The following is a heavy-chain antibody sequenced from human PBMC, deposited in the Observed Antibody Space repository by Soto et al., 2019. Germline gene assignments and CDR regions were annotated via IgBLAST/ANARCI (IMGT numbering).Heavy chain of an antibody. J-gene: IGHJ4*02. V-gene: IGHV4-4*02. CDR3: ARHSGWRFDY. CDR1: GVSISSANY. Sequence: QVQLQESGPGLVKPSGTLSLTCAVSGVSISSANYWSWLRQPPGKGLEWIGEIYHTGITNYTPSLKSRVTLSVDKSKNKFSLKLTSVTAADTAVYYCARHSGWRFDYWGQGTLVTVSS. CDR2: IYHTGIT. D-gene: IGHD6-19*01.